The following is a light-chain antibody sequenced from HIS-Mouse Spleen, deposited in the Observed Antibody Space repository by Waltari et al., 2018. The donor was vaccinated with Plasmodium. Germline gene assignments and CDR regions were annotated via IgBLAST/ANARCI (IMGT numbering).Light chain of an antibody. V-gene: IGLV3-10*01. J-gene: IGLJ3*02. CDR3: YSTDSSGNHRV. CDR1: AFPNKY. CDR2: EDS. Sequence: SYELTQPPSVSVSPGQTARITCPGDAFPNKYAYWYQQKSGQAPVLVIYEDSKSPSGIPERFSGSSSGTMATLTISGAQVEDEADYYCYSTDSSGNHRVFGGGTKLTVL.